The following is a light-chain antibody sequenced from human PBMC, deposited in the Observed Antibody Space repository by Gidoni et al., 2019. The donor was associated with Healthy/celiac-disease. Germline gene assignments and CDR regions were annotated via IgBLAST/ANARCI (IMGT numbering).Light chain of an antibody. CDR2: GAS. CDR3: QQYNNWPYT. J-gene: IGKJ2*01. CDR1: QSVSSY. V-gene: IGKV3-15*01. Sequence: EIVMTQSPATLSVSPGERDTLSCRASQSVSSYLAWYQQKPGQAPRLLIYGASSRATGIPARFSGSGSGTEFTLTISSLQSEDFAVYYCQQYNNWPYTLGQGTKLEIK.